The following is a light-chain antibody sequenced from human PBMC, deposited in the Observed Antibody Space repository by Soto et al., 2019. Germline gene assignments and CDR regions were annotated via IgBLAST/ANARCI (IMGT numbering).Light chain of an antibody. J-gene: IGKJ2*01. CDR1: QDISNY. CDR3: QQYDNLPPYT. V-gene: IGKV1-33*01. CDR2: DAS. Sequence: DIQMTQSPSSLSASVGDRVTITCQASQDISNYLNWYQQKPGKAPKLLIYDASNLETGVPSRFSGSVSGTDFTFPISSLQPEDIATYYCQQYDNLPPYTFGQGTKLEIK.